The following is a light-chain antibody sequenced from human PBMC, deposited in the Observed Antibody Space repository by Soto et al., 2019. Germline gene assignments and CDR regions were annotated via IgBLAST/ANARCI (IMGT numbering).Light chain of an antibody. Sequence: ELVLTQSPGTLSLSPGERAILSCRASQSVSSNYLAWYQQKPGQAPRLLIYGASSRATGIPDRFSGSGSGTDFTHTISRLEPEDFGVYYCQLYGDSPRITVGGGTKVE. CDR1: QSVSSNY. J-gene: IGKJ4*01. CDR3: QLYGDSPRIT. V-gene: IGKV3-20*01. CDR2: GAS.